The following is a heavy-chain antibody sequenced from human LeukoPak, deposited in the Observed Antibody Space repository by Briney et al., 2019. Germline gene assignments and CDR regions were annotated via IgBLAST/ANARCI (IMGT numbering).Heavy chain of an antibody. J-gene: IGHJ4*02. CDR3: VCDRGNFDSFDF. D-gene: IGHD1-7*01. CDR2: IYPGNSDT. V-gene: IGHV5-51*01. CDR1: GCIFTTYW. Sequence: GESLKISCRASGCIFTTYWIGWVRQMPGKGLEWMGLIYPGNSDTRYSPSFHGQVTISADKSISTAYLQWSSLKASDTAVYYCVCDRGNFDSFDFWGQGTLVTVSS.